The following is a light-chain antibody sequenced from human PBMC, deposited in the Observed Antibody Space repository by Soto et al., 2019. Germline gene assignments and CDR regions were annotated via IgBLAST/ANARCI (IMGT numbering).Light chain of an antibody. CDR2: TND. CDR1: TANIGTNT. J-gene: IGLJ1*01. V-gene: IGLV1-44*01. Sequence: QSALTQPPSASGTPGQRVTISCSGSTANIGTNTVNWFQHLPGSAPKLLIYTNDQRPSGVPDRFSGSRSGTSASLAISGLQSEDAADYYCATWDDSVYVFGTGAKVTVL. CDR3: ATWDDSVYV.